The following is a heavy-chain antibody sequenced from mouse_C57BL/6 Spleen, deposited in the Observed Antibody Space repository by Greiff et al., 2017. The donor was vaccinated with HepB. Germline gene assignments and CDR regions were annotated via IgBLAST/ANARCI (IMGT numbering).Heavy chain of an antibody. CDR1: GFTFSSYA. Sequence: EVKLQESGGGLVKPGGSLKLSCAASGFTFSSYAMSWVRQTPEKRLEWVATISDGGSYTYYPDNVKGRFTISRDNAKNNLYLQMCHLKSEDTAMYYCARDGDSSGYFAWFAYWGQGTLVTVSA. D-gene: IGHD3-2*02. J-gene: IGHJ3*01. CDR2: ISDGGSYT. V-gene: IGHV5-4*01. CDR3: ARDGDSSGYFAWFAY.